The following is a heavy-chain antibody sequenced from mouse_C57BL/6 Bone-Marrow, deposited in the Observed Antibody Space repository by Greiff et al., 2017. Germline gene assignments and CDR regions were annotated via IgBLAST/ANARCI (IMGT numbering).Heavy chain of an antibody. CDR1: GFSLTSYG. CDR3: ARNPLFSTTVVPDFDY. CDR2: IGSGGST. Sequence: VKLMESGPGLVQPSQSLSITCTASGFSLTSYGVHWVRQSPGKGLEWLGVIGSGGSTDYNAAFISRLSISKDNSKGQAFFKMNSLQADDTAIYYCARNPLFSTTVVPDFDYWGQGTTLTVSS. J-gene: IGHJ2*01. D-gene: IGHD1-1*01. V-gene: IGHV2-2*01.